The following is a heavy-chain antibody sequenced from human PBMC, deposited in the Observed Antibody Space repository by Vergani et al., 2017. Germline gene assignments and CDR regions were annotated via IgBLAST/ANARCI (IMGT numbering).Heavy chain of an antibody. CDR3: ARGLRYGMAV. CDR1: GFTFSSYG. CDR2: IRYDGSNK. Sequence: QVQLVESGGGVVQPGGSLRLSCAASGFTFSSYGMHWVRQAPGKGLEWVAFIRYDGSNKYYADSVKGRFTISRDNSKNTLYLQMNSLGAEDTAVYYCARGLRYGMAVWGQGTTVTVSS. V-gene: IGHV3-30*02. J-gene: IGHJ6*02. D-gene: IGHD3-16*01.